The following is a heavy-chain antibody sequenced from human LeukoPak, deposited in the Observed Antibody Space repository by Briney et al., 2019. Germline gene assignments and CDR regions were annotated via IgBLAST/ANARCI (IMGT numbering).Heavy chain of an antibody. V-gene: IGHV3-23*01. CDR2: ISGSGGST. Sequence: GGSLRLSCAAPEFTFSSYGMSWVRQAPGEGLEWVSGISGSGGSTYYADSVKGRFTISRDNSKNTLYLQMNSLRAEDTAVYYCAKANRFVGVVVYFDYWGQGTLVTVSS. D-gene: IGHD3-3*01. CDR1: EFTFSSYG. J-gene: IGHJ4*02. CDR3: AKANRFVGVVVYFDY.